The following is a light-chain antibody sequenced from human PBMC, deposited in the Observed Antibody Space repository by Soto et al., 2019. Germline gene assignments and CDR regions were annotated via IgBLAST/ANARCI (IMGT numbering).Light chain of an antibody. Sequence: DIQMTQSPSTLSASVGDRVTITCRASQSIRSWLAWYQQKPGKAPRLLIYKASSLESGVPSRFSGSGSGTEFTLTISSLQPDDSATYYCQLYDSYCTFGGGTKVDIK. CDR1: QSIRSW. J-gene: IGKJ4*01. CDR2: KAS. CDR3: QLYDSYCT. V-gene: IGKV1-5*03.